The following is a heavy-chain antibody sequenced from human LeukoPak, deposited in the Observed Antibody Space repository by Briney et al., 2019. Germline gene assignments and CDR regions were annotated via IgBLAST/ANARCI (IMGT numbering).Heavy chain of an antibody. D-gene: IGHD3-22*01. J-gene: IGHJ5*02. V-gene: IGHV4-34*01. CDR3: ASLTYYYYSSGDWATNWFDP. CDR1: GGSFSGYY. CDR2: INHSGST. Sequence: SETLSLTCAVYGGSFSGYYWSWIRQPPGKGLEWIGEINHSGSTNYNPSLKSRVTIPVDTSKNQFSLKLSSVTAADTAVYYCASLTYYYYSSGDWATNWFDPWGQGTLVTVSS.